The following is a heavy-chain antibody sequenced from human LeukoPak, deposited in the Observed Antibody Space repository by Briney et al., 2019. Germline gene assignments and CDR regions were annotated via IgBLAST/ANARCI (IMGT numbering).Heavy chain of an antibody. D-gene: IGHD3-9*01. Sequence: ASVKVPCKASGYTFTGYYMHWVRQAPGQGLEWMGWINPNSGGTNYAQKFQGRVTMTRDTSISTAYMELSRLRSDDTAVYYCARDQGYYDILTGYSQGWFDPWGQGTLVTVSS. V-gene: IGHV1-2*02. CDR2: INPNSGGT. CDR1: GYTFTGYY. CDR3: ARDQGYYDILTGYSQGWFDP. J-gene: IGHJ5*02.